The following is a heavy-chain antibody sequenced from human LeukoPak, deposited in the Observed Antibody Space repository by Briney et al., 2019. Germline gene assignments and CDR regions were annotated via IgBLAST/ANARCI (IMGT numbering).Heavy chain of an antibody. CDR1: GFTFSGYA. D-gene: IGHD3-22*01. Sequence: GGSLRLSCAASGFTFSGYAMTWVRQAPGKGLEWVSGINWNGGSTGYADSVKGRFTISRDNAKNSLYLQMNSLRAEDTALYYCARDLPQIEYWGQGTLVTVSS. CDR3: ARDLPQIEY. V-gene: IGHV3-20*04. CDR2: INWNGGST. J-gene: IGHJ4*02.